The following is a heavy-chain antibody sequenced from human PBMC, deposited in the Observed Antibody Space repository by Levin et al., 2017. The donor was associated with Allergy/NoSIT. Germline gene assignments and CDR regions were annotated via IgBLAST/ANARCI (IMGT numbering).Heavy chain of an antibody. Sequence: PGGSLRLSCAASGFTFNTYAMTWVRQAPGKGLEWLSHISAGSTLTDYASSVRGRFTISRDNSKDRLFLDMDNLRAEDTAVYYCAKNIDLPFRGRKSPIRENFYSYGLDIWGQGTTVTVSS. D-gene: IGHD4-11*01. CDR2: ISAGSTLT. CDR3: AKNIDLPFRGRKSPIRENFYSYGLDI. CDR1: GFTFNTYA. J-gene: IGHJ6*02. V-gene: IGHV3-23*01.